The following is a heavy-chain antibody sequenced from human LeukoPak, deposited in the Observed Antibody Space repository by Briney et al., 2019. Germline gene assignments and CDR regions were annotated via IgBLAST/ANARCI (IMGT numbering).Heavy chain of an antibody. D-gene: IGHD5/OR15-5a*01. Sequence: GGSLRLSCAASGFTFDDYAVHWVRQAPGKGLEWVSGISWNSGSIGYADSVKGRSTISRDNAKNSLYLQMNSLRAEDTALYYCAKFSVAMAFVIWGQGTMVTVSS. CDR1: GFTFDDYA. V-gene: IGHV3-9*01. J-gene: IGHJ3*02. CDR3: AKFSVAMAFVI. CDR2: ISWNSGSI.